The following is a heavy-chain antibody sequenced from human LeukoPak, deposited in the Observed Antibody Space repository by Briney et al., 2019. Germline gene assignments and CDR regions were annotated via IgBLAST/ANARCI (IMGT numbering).Heavy chain of an antibody. CDR2: IYYSGST. J-gene: IGHJ6*03. CDR3: ASLYSGYDGGPYYYYYMDV. Sequence: SETLSLTCAVYGGSFSSYYWGWIRQPPGKGLEWIGSIYYSGSTYYNPSLKSRFTISVDTSKNQFSLKLSSVAAADTAVYYCASLYSGYDGGPYYYYYMDVWGKGTTVTVSS. V-gene: IGHV4-39*01. CDR1: GGSFSSYY. D-gene: IGHD5-12*01.